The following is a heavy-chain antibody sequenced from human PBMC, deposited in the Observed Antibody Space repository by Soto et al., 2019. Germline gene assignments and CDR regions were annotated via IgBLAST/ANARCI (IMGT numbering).Heavy chain of an antibody. CDR3: AVSGVYSSGWSPDYYYYGMDV. CDR1: GGSFSGYY. D-gene: IGHD6-19*01. J-gene: IGHJ6*02. CDR2: INHSGST. Sequence: SETLSLTCAVYGGSFSGYYWSWIRQPPGKGLEWIGEINHSGSTNYNPSLKSRVTISVDTSKNQFSLKLSSVTAADTAVYYCAVSGVYSSGWSPDYYYYGMDVWGQGTTVTVSS. V-gene: IGHV4-34*01.